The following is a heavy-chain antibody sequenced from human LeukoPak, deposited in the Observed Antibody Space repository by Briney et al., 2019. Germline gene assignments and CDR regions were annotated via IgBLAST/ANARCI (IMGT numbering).Heavy chain of an antibody. CDR3: ARGNYGFDY. J-gene: IGHJ4*02. CDR2: IISDGTGT. V-gene: IGHV3-74*01. Sequence: QAGGSLRVSCAASGFTFTDYEMYWVRQTPGKGLVWVSRIISDGTGTNYADSVKGRFTISRDNAKNTLYLQMNSLRAEDTAVYYCARGNYGFDYWGQGTLVTVSS. D-gene: IGHD1-7*01. CDR1: GFTFTDYE.